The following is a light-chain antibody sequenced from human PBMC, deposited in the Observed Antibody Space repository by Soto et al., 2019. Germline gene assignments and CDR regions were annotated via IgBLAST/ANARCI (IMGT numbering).Light chain of an antibody. CDR3: QQFHSTPKT. V-gene: IGKV4-1*01. Sequence: DIVMTQAPDSLAVSLGERATINCKSSQSVLYSSNNKNYLAWYQQKPGQSPKLLIYWASTRESGVPDRFSGSGSGTDFTLTSSSLKAEDVSVYYCQQFHSTPKTFGQGTKVAIK. J-gene: IGKJ1*01. CDR1: QSVLYSSNNKNY. CDR2: WAS.